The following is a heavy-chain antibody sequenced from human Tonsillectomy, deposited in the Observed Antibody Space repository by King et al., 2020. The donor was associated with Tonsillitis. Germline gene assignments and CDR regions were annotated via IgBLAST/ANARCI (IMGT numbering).Heavy chain of an antibody. Sequence: QLQESGPGRVKPSETLSLTCTFSGGAISSYYWGWIRQPPGKGLEWIGNSYYSGSTNSNPTLKSRVTTSVDTSKNQCSLKLSSVTAADTAVYYCARVYRYYFYYWGQGTLVTVSS. CDR3: ARVYRYYFYY. CDR1: GGAISSYY. CDR2: SYYSGST. D-gene: IGHD1-26*01. J-gene: IGHJ4*02. V-gene: IGHV4-59*01.